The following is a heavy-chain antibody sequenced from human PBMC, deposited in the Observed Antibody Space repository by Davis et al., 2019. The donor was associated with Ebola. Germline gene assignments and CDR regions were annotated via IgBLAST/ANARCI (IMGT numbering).Heavy chain of an antibody. D-gene: IGHD6-13*01. Sequence: PGGSLRLSCAASGFTFDDYAMHWVRQAPGKGLEWVSGISWNSGSIGYADSVKGRFTISRDNAKNSLYLQMNSLRAEDTAVYYCARGKGSSPVDYWGQGTLVTVSS. CDR3: ARGKGSSPVDY. CDR1: GFTFDDYA. V-gene: IGHV3-9*01. CDR2: ISWNSGSI. J-gene: IGHJ4*02.